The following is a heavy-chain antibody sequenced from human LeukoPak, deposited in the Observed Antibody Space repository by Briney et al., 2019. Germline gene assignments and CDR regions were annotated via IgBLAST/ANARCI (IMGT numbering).Heavy chain of an antibody. CDR2: IYHSGST. V-gene: IGHV4-30-2*01. Sequence: PSETLSLTCAVSGVSISSGGYSWSWIRQPPGKGLEWIGYIYHSGSTYYNPSLKSRVTISVDRSKNQFSLKLSSVTAADTAVYYCASGITGTTVDYWGQGTLVTVSS. J-gene: IGHJ4*02. CDR1: GVSISSGGYS. CDR3: ASGITGTTVDY. D-gene: IGHD1-7*01.